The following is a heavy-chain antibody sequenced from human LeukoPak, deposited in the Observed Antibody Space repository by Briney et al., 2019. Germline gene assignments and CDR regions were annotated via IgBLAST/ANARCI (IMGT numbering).Heavy chain of an antibody. V-gene: IGHV3-30-3*01. J-gene: IGHJ6*02. CDR2: ISYDGSNK. CDR3: ARAAGGPGPYYYYYGMDV. Sequence: PGGSLRLSCAASGFTFSSYAMHWVRQAPGKGLEWVAVISYDGSNKYYADSVKGRFTVSRDNSKNTLYLQMNSLRAEDTAVYYCARAAGGPGPYYYYYGMDVWGQGTTVTVSS. CDR1: GFTFSSYA. D-gene: IGHD1-14*01.